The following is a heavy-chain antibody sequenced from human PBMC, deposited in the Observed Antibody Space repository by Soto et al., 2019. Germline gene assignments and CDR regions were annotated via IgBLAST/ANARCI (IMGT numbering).Heavy chain of an antibody. V-gene: IGHV4-59*01. Sequence: LSLTCTVSGGSITTYYWSWIRQSPGKGLEWIGYIFYSGSPNYNPSLKSRVTISVDTSQNQISLKLSSVTAADTAVYYCASDRDGFNSWGRGTLVTVSS. D-gene: IGHD5-12*01. J-gene: IGHJ4*02. CDR2: IFYSGSP. CDR3: ASDRDGFNS. CDR1: GGSITTYY.